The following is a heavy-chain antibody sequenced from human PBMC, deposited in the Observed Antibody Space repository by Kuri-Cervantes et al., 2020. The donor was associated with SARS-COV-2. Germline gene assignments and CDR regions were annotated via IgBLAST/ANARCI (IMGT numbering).Heavy chain of an antibody. D-gene: IGHD1-1*01. CDR1: GFTFSGHW. Sequence: GGSLTPSCAASGFTFSGHWIHWVRQAPGKGLVWVSRINPEGSYTNNADSVKGRFTLSRDNAKNMLFLQMNSLRAEDTAVYYCVRDGDHWNFDYWGQGTLVTVSS. CDR3: VRDGDHWNFDY. CDR2: INPEGSYT. J-gene: IGHJ4*02. V-gene: IGHV3-74*01.